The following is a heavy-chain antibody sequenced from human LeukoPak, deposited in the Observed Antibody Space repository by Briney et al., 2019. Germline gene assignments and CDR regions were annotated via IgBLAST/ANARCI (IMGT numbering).Heavy chain of an antibody. CDR2: IRYDGSNK. Sequence: PGGSLRLSCAASGFTFSSYSMNWVRQAPGKGLEWVAFIRYDGSNKYYADSVKGRFTISRDNAKNSLYLQMNSLRAEDTAVYYCARNLPAADYWGQGTLVTVSS. D-gene: IGHD2-2*01. CDR1: GFTFSSYS. J-gene: IGHJ4*02. V-gene: IGHV3-33*08. CDR3: ARNLPAADY.